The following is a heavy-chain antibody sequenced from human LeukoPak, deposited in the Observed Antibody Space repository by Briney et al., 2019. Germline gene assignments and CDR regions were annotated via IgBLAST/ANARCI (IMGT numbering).Heavy chain of an antibody. Sequence: KPGGSLRLSCAASGFTFSSYSMNWVRQAPGKGLEWVSSISSSSSYIYYADSVKGRFTISRDNAKNSLYLQMNSLRAEDTAVYYCARARAPGYCSSTSRYTGDFDYWGQGTLVTVSS. CDR2: ISSSSSYI. CDR3: ARARAPGYCSSTSRYTGDFDY. CDR1: GFTFSSYS. V-gene: IGHV3-21*01. J-gene: IGHJ4*02. D-gene: IGHD2-2*02.